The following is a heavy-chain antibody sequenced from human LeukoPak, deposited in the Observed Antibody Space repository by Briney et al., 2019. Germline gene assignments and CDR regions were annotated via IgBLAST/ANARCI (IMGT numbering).Heavy chain of an antibody. Sequence: SQTLSHTCTVPGGSISSGSYYWSWIRQPAGKGLEWIGRIYTSGSTNYNPSLKSRVTISVDTSKNQFSLKLSSVTAADTAVYYCARVSSGPYYYYYMDVWGKGTTVTVSS. CDR3: ARVSSGPYYYYYMDV. J-gene: IGHJ6*03. CDR2: IYTSGST. D-gene: IGHD3-22*01. CDR1: GGSISSGSYY. V-gene: IGHV4-61*02.